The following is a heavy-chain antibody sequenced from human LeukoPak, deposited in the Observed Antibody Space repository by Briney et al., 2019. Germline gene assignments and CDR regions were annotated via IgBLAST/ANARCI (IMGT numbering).Heavy chain of an antibody. Sequence: GGSLRLSCVASGFTFRNYWMTWVRQAPGKGLEWVASIKKDGSEQYYGGSVKGRFTISRDNAKNSLFLQMNSLRAGDTAVYYCARDLPDWFDSGISDFWGQGTLITVSS. D-gene: IGHD3-10*01. CDR2: IKKDGSEQ. V-gene: IGHV3-7*01. CDR3: ARDLPDWFDSGISDF. J-gene: IGHJ4*02. CDR1: GFTFRNYW.